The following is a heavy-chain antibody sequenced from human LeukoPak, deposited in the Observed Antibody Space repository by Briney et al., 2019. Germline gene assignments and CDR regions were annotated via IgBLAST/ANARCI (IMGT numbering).Heavy chain of an antibody. CDR3: ARGGAARLHFQN. J-gene: IGHJ1*01. D-gene: IGHD6-6*01. V-gene: IGHV4-39*07. CDR2: IYYSGST. Sequence: SETLSLTCTVSGDSISSNSYYWVWIRQPPGKELEWIGSIYYSGSTYYNPSLKSRVTISVDTSKNQFSLNLNSVTAADTAVYYCARGGAARLHFQNWGQGTLVTVSS. CDR1: GDSISSNSYY.